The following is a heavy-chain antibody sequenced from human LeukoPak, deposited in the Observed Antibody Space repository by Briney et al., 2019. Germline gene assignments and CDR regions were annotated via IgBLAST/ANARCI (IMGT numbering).Heavy chain of an antibody. J-gene: IGHJ4*02. D-gene: IGHD3-10*01. CDR2: IYHSGST. V-gene: IGHV4-34*01. CDR3: ARCLLWFGESIDY. Sequence: SETLSLTCAVYGGSFSGYYWSWIRQPPGKGLEWIGSIYHSGSTYYNPSLKSRVTISVDTSKNQFSLKLSSVTAADTAVYYCARCLLWFGESIDYWGQGTLVTVSS. CDR1: GGSFSGYY.